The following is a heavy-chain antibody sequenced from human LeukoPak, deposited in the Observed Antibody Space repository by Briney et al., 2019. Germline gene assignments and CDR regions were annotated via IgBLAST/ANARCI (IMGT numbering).Heavy chain of an antibody. CDR1: GFTFSSYA. D-gene: IGHD2-2*01. CDR3: AKADCSSIHCYVKDV. V-gene: IGHV3-23*01. J-gene: IGHJ6*02. Sequence: GGSLRLSCAASGFTFSSYAMNWVRQAPGKGLEWVSAISESDRSTMYADSAKGRFTISIDKSKNTVYLQMNSLRAEDTAVYHCAKADCSSIHCYVKDVWGQGTTVTVSS. CDR2: ISESDRST.